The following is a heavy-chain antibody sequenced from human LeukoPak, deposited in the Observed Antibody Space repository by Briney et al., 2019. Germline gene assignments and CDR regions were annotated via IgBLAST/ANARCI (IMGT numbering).Heavy chain of an antibody. J-gene: IGHJ5*02. CDR1: GYTFTSNG. D-gene: IGHD3-16*01. CDR2: ISAYNGNT. Sequence: GASVKVSCKASGYTFTSNGISWVRQAPGQGLEWMGWISAYNGNTNYAQKLQGRVTMTTDTSTSTAYMELRSLRSDDTAVYYCARARPTYMIPPPNWFDPWGQGTLVTVSS. CDR3: ARARPTYMIPPPNWFDP. V-gene: IGHV1-18*01.